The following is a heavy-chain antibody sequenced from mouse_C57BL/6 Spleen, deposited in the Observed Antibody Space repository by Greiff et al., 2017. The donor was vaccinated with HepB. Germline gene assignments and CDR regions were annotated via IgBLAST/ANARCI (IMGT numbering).Heavy chain of an antibody. CDR2: ISDGGSYT. Sequence: EVQVVESGGGLVKPGGSLKLSCAASGFTFSSYAMSWVRQTPEKRLEWVATISDGGSYTYYPDNVKGRFTISRDNAKNNLYLQMSHLKSEDTAMYYCARDRGNYDGRSDAMDYWGQGTSVTVSS. CDR1: GFTFSSYA. CDR3: ARDRGNYDGRSDAMDY. V-gene: IGHV5-4*01. D-gene: IGHD2-4*01. J-gene: IGHJ4*01.